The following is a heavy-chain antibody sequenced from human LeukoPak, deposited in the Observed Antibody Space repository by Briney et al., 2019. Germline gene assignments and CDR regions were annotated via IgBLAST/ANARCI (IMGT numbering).Heavy chain of an antibody. CDR1: GGSISSASYY. V-gene: IGHV4-61*01. Sequence: PSETLSLTCTVSGGSISSASYYWSWIRQPPGKGLEWIGYIYYSGSTNYNPSLKSRVTISVDTSKNQFSLKLSSVTAADTAVYYCARVPPSSGDWNLGWFDPWGQGTLVTVSP. CDR3: ARVPPSSGDWNLGWFDP. CDR2: IYYSGST. J-gene: IGHJ5*02. D-gene: IGHD2-21*02.